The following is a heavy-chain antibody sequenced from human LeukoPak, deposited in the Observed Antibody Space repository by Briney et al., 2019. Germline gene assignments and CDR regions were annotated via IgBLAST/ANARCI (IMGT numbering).Heavy chain of an antibody. V-gene: IGHV3-30*04. CDR1: GFTFSSHA. J-gene: IGHJ6*04. CDR2: ISYDGSNK. Sequence: GGSLRLSCAASGFTFSSHAMHWVRQAPGKGLEWVAVISYDGSNKYYADSVKGRFTISRDNSKNTLYLQMNSLRAEDTAVYYCARDQSGYDYGMDVWGKGTTVTVSS. CDR3: ARDQSGYDYGMDV. D-gene: IGHD3-10*01.